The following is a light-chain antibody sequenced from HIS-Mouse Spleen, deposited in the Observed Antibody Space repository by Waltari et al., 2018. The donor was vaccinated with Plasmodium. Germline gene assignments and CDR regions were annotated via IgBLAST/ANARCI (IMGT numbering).Light chain of an antibody. CDR2: DAS. V-gene: IGKV1-33*01. CDR3: QQYDNLPPLFT. Sequence: DIQMTQSPSSLSASVGDRVTITCQASQDISNYLNWYQQKPGKAPKLLIYDASNVETGVPSRFSGSGSGTDFTFTISSLQPEDIATYYCQQYDNLPPLFTVGPGTKVDIK. CDR1: QDISNY. J-gene: IGKJ3*01.